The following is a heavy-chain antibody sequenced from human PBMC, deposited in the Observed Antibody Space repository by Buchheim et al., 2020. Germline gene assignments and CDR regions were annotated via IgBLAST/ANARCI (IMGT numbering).Heavy chain of an antibody. D-gene: IGHD3-22*01. CDR1: GGSISSGGYY. J-gene: IGHJ6*03. CDR3: ARGQRMTVIVASRYYYYMDV. V-gene: IGHV4-31*03. Sequence: QVQLQESGPGLVKPSQTLSLTCTVSGGSISSGGYYWSWIRQHPGKGLEWIGYIYYSGSTYYNPSLKSRVTISVETSKNQFSRRLRTVTAADTAVYYCARGQRMTVIVASRYYYYMDVWGKGTT. CDR2: IYYSGST.